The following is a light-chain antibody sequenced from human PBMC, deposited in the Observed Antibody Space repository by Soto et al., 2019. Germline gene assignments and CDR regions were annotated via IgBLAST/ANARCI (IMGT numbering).Light chain of an antibody. Sequence: IVMTQSPDTLSVSPGERATLSCRASQSITEKVVWYQQKPGQAPRLLMSDASNRATGIPDRFSGSGSGTDFTLTISRLEPEDFAVYYCQQYGSSGTFGQGTKVDI. CDR1: QSITEK. J-gene: IGKJ1*01. CDR2: DAS. CDR3: QQYGSSGT. V-gene: IGKV3-20*01.